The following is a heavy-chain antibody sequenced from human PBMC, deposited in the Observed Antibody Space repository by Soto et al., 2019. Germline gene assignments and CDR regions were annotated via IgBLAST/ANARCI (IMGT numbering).Heavy chain of an antibody. V-gene: IGHV3-23*01. J-gene: IGHJ1*01. CDR2: ISGSGGST. D-gene: IGHD4-17*01. Sequence: PGGSLRLSCAASGFTFSSYAMIWVRQAPGKGLEWVSAISGSGGSTYYADSVKGRFTISRDNSKNTLYLQMNSLRAEDTAVYYCAKDRYGGNSFPFAEYFQHWGQGTLVTVSS. CDR1: GFTFSSYA. CDR3: AKDRYGGNSFPFAEYFQH.